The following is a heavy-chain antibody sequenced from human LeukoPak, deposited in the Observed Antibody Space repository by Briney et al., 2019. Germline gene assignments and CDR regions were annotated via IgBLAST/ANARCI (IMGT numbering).Heavy chain of an antibody. J-gene: IGHJ4*02. Sequence: SETLSLTCAVYGGSFSGYYWSWIRQPPGKGLEWIGEINHSGSTNYNPSLKSRVTISVDTSKNQFSLKLSSVTAADTAVYYCAREISRGSGWLPSVFDYWGQGTLVTVSS. D-gene: IGHD6-19*01. CDR3: AREISRGSGWLPSVFDY. CDR1: GGSFSGYY. V-gene: IGHV4-34*01. CDR2: INHSGST.